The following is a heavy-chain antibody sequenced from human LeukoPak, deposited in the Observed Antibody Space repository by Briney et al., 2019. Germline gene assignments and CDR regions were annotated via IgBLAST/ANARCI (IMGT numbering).Heavy chain of an antibody. D-gene: IGHD2-2*01. J-gene: IGHJ5*02. CDR2: ISAYNGNT. CDR3: ARDVPIVVVPGGPNWFDP. CDR1: GYTFTSYG. Sequence: GASVKVSCKASGYTFTSYGISWVRQAPGQGLEWMGWISAYNGNTNYAQKLQGRVTMTTDTSTSTAYMELRSLRSDDTAVYYCARDVPIVVVPGGPNWFDPWGQGTLVTVSS. V-gene: IGHV1-18*01.